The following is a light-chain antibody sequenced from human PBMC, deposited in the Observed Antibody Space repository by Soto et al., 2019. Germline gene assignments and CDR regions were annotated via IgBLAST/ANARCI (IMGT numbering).Light chain of an antibody. V-gene: IGLV3-1*01. CDR1: KLGDKY. CDR3: QAWDSSTAPFYV. J-gene: IGLJ1*01. CDR2: QDS. Sequence: SYELTQPPSVSVSPGPTASITCSGDKLGDKYACWYQQKPGQSPVLVIYQDSKRPSGIPERFSGSNSGNTATLTISGTQAMDEADYYCQAWDSSTAPFYVFGTGTKLTVL.